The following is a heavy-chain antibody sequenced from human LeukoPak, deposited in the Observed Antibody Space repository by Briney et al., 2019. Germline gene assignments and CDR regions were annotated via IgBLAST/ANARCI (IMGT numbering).Heavy chain of an antibody. CDR2: IIPIFGTA. D-gene: IGHD3-22*01. Sequence: SVKVSCKASGGTFSSYAISWVRQAPGQGLEWMGGIIPIFGTANYAQKFQGRVTITADKSTSTAYMELSSLRSEDTAVYYCARSYFYDSSGSDAFDIWGQGTMVTVSS. J-gene: IGHJ3*02. V-gene: IGHV1-69*06. CDR1: GGTFSSYA. CDR3: ARSYFYDSSGSDAFDI.